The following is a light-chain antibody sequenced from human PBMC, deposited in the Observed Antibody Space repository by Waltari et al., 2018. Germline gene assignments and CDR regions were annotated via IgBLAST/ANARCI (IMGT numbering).Light chain of an antibody. Sequence: VLTQSPDTVSLSPGETATLSCRASRSQTKRYLAWYQQKAGQAPRLLIYGASSRTAGIPYRFSGSGSGTDFTLTISRLEPEDSAVYYCQQYGSSVLYTFGQGTKLEIK. CDR3: QQYGSSVLYT. CDR2: GAS. J-gene: IGKJ2*01. V-gene: IGKV3-20*01. CDR1: RSQTKRY.